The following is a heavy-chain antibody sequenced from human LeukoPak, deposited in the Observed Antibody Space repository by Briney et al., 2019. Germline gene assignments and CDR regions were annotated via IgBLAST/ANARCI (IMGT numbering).Heavy chain of an antibody. Sequence: GGSLRLSCAASGFTFSSYSMNWVRQAPGKGLEWVSYISSSSSTIYYADSVKGRFTISRDNSKNTLYLQMNSLRADDTAVYYCAKGGLVHRFDPWGQGTLVTVSS. CDR2: ISSSSSTI. CDR3: AKGGLVHRFDP. V-gene: IGHV3-48*01. CDR1: GFTFSSYS. J-gene: IGHJ5*02.